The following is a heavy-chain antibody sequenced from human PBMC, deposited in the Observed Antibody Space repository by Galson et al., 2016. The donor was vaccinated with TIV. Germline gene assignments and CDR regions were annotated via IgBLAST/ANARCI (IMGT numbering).Heavy chain of an antibody. D-gene: IGHD5-18*01. J-gene: IGHJ6*02. CDR1: GGTFRMFV. CDR2: INPLFGTT. V-gene: IGHV1-69*13. Sequence: SVKVSCKASGGTFRMFVFSWLRQAPGQGLEWMGVINPLFGTTNYAQTFQGRLTITADESTGSVYMEMTSLRSDDTAVYFCATERNTALDTYPYYYGMDVWGQGTAVIVSS. CDR3: ATERNTALDTYPYYYGMDV.